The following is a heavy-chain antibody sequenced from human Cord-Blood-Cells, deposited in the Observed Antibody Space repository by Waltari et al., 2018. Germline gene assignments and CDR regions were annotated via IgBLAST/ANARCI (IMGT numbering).Heavy chain of an antibody. J-gene: IGHJ6*02. CDR3: ARGLRPSHCGGDCYYYYGMDV. CDR2: INHSGST. V-gene: IGHV4-34*01. D-gene: IGHD2-21*02. Sequence: QVQLQQWGAGLLKPSETLSLTCAVYGGSFRGYYWSWIPQPPGEGLVWIGEINHSGSTNYNPSLKSRVTISVDTSKNQFSLKLSSVTAADTAVYYCARGLRPSHCGGDCYYYYGMDVWGQGTTVTVSS. CDR1: GGSFRGYY.